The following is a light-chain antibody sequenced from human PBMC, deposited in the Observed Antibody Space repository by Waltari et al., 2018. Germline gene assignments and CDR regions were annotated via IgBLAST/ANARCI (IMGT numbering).Light chain of an antibody. CDR1: SSDVGAYNF. Sequence: QSALTQPASVSGSPGQSITISCAGTSSDVGAYNFVSWYQQHAGKAPKVMIYGVSNRPSGVSNRFYGSKSGNTASLTISGLQAEDEADYYCKSYTNSNTYVFGTGTKVTVL. J-gene: IGLJ1*01. CDR2: GVS. V-gene: IGLV2-14*03. CDR3: KSYTNSNTYV.